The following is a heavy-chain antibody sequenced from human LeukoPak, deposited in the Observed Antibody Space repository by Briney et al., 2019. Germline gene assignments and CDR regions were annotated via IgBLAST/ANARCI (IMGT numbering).Heavy chain of an antibody. D-gene: IGHD3/OR15-3a*01. CDR3: AKRGVVIRVILVGFHKEAYYFES. V-gene: IGHV3-23*01. CDR2: ISGSGGST. J-gene: IGHJ4*02. Sequence: GGSLSLSCAVSGITLSNYGMSWVRQAPGKGLEWVAGISGSGGSTKYADSVKGRFTISRDNPKNTLYLQMNSLRAEDTAVYFCAKRGVVIRVILVGFHKEAYYFESWGQGALVTVSS. CDR1: GITLSNYG.